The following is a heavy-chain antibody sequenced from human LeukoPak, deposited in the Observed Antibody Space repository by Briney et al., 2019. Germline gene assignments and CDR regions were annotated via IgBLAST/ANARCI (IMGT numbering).Heavy chain of an antibody. CDR3: TTAAAGTSY. V-gene: IGHV3-15*01. CDR1: GFTFTNAW. CDR2: IKSNPDGGTT. Sequence: GGSLRLSCAASGFTFTNAWMSWVRRAPGKGLEWVGRIKSNPDGGTTDYAAPVKGRFTISRDDSKNTLYLQMNSLITEDTAVYYCTTAAAGTSYWGQGTLVTVSS. D-gene: IGHD6-13*01. J-gene: IGHJ4*02.